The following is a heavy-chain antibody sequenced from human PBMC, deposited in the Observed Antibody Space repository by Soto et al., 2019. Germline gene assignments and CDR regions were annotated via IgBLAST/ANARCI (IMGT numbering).Heavy chain of an antibody. CDR3: ARDRFASSWSYFDY. CDR2: ISGSDGST. J-gene: IGHJ4*02. V-gene: IGHV3-23*01. D-gene: IGHD6-13*01. CDR1: GFTFSSYA. Sequence: PGGSLRLSCAASGFTFSSYAMNWVRQAPGKGLEWVSVISGSDGSTYYADSVKGRFTISRDNSKNTLYLQMNSLRAEDTAVYYCARDRFASSWSYFDYWGQGTPVTVSS.